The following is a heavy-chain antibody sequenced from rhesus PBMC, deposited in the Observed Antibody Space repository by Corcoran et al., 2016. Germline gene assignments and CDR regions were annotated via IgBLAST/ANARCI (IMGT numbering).Heavy chain of an antibody. CDR2: IGCSSGST. CDR3: ARNRVAAMLYFEF. D-gene: IGHD4-29*01. Sequence: QVQMQESGPGLVKPSETLSLTCAVHGGSISGINRNANRQPTGKGLEWFGYIGCSSGSTYYNPSLKSRVTISTDTSKNQFSLKLSSVTAADTAVYYCARNRVAAMLYFEFWGQGALVTVSS. CDR1: GGSISGIN. J-gene: IGHJ1*01. V-gene: IGHV4-165*02.